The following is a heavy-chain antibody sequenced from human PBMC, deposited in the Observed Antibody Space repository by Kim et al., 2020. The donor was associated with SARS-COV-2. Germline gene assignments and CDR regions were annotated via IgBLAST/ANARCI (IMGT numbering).Heavy chain of an antibody. V-gene: IGHV3-30*18. Sequence: GGSLRLSCAASGFTFSSYCMHWVRQAPGKGLEWVAVISYDGSNKYYADSVKGRFTISRDNSKNTLYLQMNSLRAEDTAVYYCAKAGSTSAYYYYYGMDVWGQGTTVTVSS. D-gene: IGHD2-2*01. J-gene: IGHJ6*02. CDR1: GFTFSSYC. CDR2: ISYDGSNK. CDR3: AKAGSTSAYYYYYGMDV.